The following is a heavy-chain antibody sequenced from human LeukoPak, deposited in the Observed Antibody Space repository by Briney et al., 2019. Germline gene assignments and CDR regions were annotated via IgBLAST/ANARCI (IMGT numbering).Heavy chain of an antibody. CDR3: ATRVEYGGYREV. D-gene: IGHD5-24*01. V-gene: IGHV4-4*09. CDR2: IYTSGST. J-gene: IGHJ6*03. CDR1: GGSISSYY. Sequence: SETLSLTCTVSGGSISSYYWSWIRQPPGKGLEWIGYIYTSGSTNYNPSLKSRVTISVDTSKNQFSLTVSSVTAADTAVYYCATRVEYGGYREVWGKGPAVTVS.